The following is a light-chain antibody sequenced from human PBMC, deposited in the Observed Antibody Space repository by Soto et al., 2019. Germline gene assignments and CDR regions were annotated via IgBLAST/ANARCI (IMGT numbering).Light chain of an antibody. V-gene: IGLV7-46*01. CDR2: DTS. Sequence: QAVVTQETSMSVSPGGTVTLTCGSSTGAVTSGHYPYWFQQKPGQAPRTLIYDTSNKQSWTPARFSGSLLGGKAGLTLSGAQPEGGFYYFRFLPYKDALVFGRGTQLTVL. CDR3: FLPYKDALV. CDR1: TGAVTSGHY. J-gene: IGLJ3*02.